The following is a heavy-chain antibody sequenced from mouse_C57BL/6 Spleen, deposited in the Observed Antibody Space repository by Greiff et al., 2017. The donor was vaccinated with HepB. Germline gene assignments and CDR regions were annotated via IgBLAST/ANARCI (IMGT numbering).Heavy chain of an antibody. CDR1: GYTFTSYW. CDR2: IDPSDSYT. J-gene: IGHJ2*01. Sequence: QVQLKQPGAELVRPGTSVKLSCKASGYTFTSYWMHWVKQRPGQGLEWIGVIDPSDSYTNYNQKFKGKATLTVDTSSSTAYMQLSSLTSEDSAVYYCARGDYYYGSSYGFDYWGQGTTLTVSS. CDR3: ARGDYYYGSSYGFDY. V-gene: IGHV1-59*01. D-gene: IGHD1-1*01.